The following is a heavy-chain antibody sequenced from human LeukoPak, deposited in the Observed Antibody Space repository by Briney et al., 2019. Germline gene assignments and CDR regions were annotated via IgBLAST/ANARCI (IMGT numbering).Heavy chain of an antibody. J-gene: IGHJ6*03. Sequence: GGSLRLSCAASGFTFSDYYMNWIRQAPGKGLEWVSYISTSGSSIYYADSVKGRFTISRDNSKNTLYLQMNSLRTEDTAVYYCARGVSSGTYFLSRDYCYMDVWGKGTTVTISS. D-gene: IGHD1-26*01. V-gene: IGHV3-11*04. CDR1: GFTFSDYY. CDR2: ISTSGSSI. CDR3: ARGVSSGTYFLSRDYCYMDV.